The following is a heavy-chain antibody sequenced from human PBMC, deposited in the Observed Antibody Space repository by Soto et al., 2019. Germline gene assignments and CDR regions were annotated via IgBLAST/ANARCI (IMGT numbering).Heavy chain of an antibody. D-gene: IGHD2-2*01. V-gene: IGHV1-3*01. J-gene: IGHJ4*02. CDR1: GYTFTSYA. CDR2: INAGNGNT. CDR3: ARSGSCSSTSCPTGYFDY. Sequence: QVQLVQSGAEVKKPGASVKVSCKASGYTFTSYAMHWVRQAPGQRLEWMGWINAGNGNTKYSQKFQGRVTITRDTSASTAYMELSSLRSEDTAVYYCARSGSCSSTSCPTGYFDYWGQGPLVTVSS.